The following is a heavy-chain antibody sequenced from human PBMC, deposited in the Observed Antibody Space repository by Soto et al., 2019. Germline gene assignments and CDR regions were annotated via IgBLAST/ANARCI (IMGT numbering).Heavy chain of an antibody. V-gene: IGHV1-3*01. Sequence: QVQLVQSGAEVKKPGASVKVSCKASGYTFTSYAMHWVRQAPGQRLEWMGWINAGNGNTKYSQKFQGRVTITRDTSARTAYMELSSLKSADTAVYYCARGRYYYGSGSYYKPFDYWGQGTLVTVSS. J-gene: IGHJ4*02. CDR1: GYTFTSYA. CDR2: INAGNGNT. CDR3: ARGRYYYGSGSYYKPFDY. D-gene: IGHD3-10*01.